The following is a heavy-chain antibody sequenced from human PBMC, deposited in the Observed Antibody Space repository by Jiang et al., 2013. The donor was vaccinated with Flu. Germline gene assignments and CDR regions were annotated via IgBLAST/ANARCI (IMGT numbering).Heavy chain of an antibody. V-gene: IGHV4-59*01. CDR3: ARFSYGRKGWFDP. Sequence: PGLVKPSETLSLTCTVSGGSISSYYWSWIRQPPGKGLEWIGYIYYSGSTNYNPSLKSRVTISVDTSKNQFSLKLSSVTAADTAVYYCARFSYGRKGWFDPWGQGTLVTVSS. CDR2: IYYSGST. J-gene: IGHJ5*02. D-gene: IGHD5-18*01. CDR1: GGSISSYY.